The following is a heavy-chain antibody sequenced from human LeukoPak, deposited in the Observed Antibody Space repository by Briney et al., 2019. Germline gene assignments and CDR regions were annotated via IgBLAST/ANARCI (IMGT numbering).Heavy chain of an antibody. V-gene: IGHV3-30-3*01. Sequence: GGSLRLSCAASGFTFRNYVTHWVRQAPGKGLEWVAVTSSDLNVKLYADSVKGRFTISRDNSRSTLYLQMNSLRPEATAIYYCAREGYYGSGSPPSLYFDYWGQGTLVTVSS. CDR3: AREGYYGSGSPPSLYFDY. CDR1: GFTFRNYV. J-gene: IGHJ4*02. D-gene: IGHD3-10*01. CDR2: TSSDLNVK.